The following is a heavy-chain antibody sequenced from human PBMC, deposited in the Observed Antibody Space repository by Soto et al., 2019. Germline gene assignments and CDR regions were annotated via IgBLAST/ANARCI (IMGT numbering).Heavy chain of an antibody. V-gene: IGHV4-4*02. CDR1: GASISSTNW. CDR3: ARDVGVSGFGDGLDV. J-gene: IGHJ6*02. D-gene: IGHD3-16*01. Sequence: QVPLQESGPGLVKPSGTLSLTCDVSGASISSTNWWSWVRQPPGKGLVWIGEVYHTGYTNSNPSPSGRVTFSVDTSKTQFPLKLTSVTAADRAVYYCARDVGVSGFGDGLDVWGQGAAVTVSS. CDR2: VYHTGYT.